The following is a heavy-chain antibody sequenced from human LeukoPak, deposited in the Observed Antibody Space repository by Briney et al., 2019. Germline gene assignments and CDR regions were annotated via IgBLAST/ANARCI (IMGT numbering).Heavy chain of an antibody. J-gene: IGHJ4*02. CDR1: GYIFTQFA. Sequence: PGASVKVSCKASGYIFTQFAMNWVRQVPGQGLEFMGWISTKTGKPRNAQGFTGRFGFSLDASVNTAYLQINSLEAADTAVYYCVTSTGYWGQGTLATVS. V-gene: IGHV7-4-1*02. CDR3: VTSTGY. CDR2: ISTKTGKP.